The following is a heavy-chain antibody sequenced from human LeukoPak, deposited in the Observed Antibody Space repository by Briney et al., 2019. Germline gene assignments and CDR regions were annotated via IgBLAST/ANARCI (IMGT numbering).Heavy chain of an antibody. Sequence: GGSLRLSCAASGFSFSNYWMDWVCQAPGKGLEWVANIKQDGSEKKCLDSVKGRFTISRDNAQNSLYLQMNSLRVEDTAVYYCTRSLDEWGQGTLVTVSS. CDR1: GFSFSNYW. D-gene: IGHD3-16*01. J-gene: IGHJ4*02. CDR3: TRSLDE. V-gene: IGHV3-7*02. CDR2: IKQDGSEK.